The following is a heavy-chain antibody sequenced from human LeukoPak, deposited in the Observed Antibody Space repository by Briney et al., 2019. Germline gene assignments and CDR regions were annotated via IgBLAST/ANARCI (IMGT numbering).Heavy chain of an antibody. Sequence: PGGSLRLSCAASGFTFSSSEMNWVRQAPGKGLEWVSYISSSSSTIYYADSVKGRFTISRDNAKNSLYLQMNSLRAEDTAVYYCAGDRSPGGGATHFGNWGQGTLVTVSS. CDR1: GFTFSSSE. D-gene: IGHD1-26*01. CDR2: ISSSSSTI. J-gene: IGHJ4*02. V-gene: IGHV3-48*03. CDR3: AGDRSPGGGATHFGN.